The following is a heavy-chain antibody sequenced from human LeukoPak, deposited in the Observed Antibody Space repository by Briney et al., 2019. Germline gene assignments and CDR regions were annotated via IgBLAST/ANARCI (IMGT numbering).Heavy chain of an antibody. Sequence: PGGSLTLSCAPSGFTVSSNYMSWVRQAPGEGLEWVSVIYSGGSTYYADSVKGRFTNSRDNPKNTLYLQMNSLRAEDTAVYYCVRGGGWAKYFDYWGQGTLVTVSS. CDR3: VRGGGWAKYFDY. CDR2: IYSGGST. V-gene: IGHV3-53*01. CDR1: GFTVSSNY. D-gene: IGHD6-19*01. J-gene: IGHJ4*02.